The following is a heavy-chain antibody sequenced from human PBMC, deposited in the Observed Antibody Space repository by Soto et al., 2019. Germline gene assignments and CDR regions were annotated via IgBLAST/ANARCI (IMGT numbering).Heavy chain of an antibody. Sequence: PVGSLRLSCEASGFTFSGFDMHWVRQPTGKGLEWVSTIGTAGDTYYAVSVKGRFTISRDNAKNSLSLQMNSLRAGDTAAYFCARGQEVGAHFFDSWGQGTQVTVSS. D-gene: IGHD2-15*01. CDR2: IGTAGDT. CDR1: GFTFSGFD. CDR3: ARGQEVGAHFFDS. V-gene: IGHV3-13*01. J-gene: IGHJ4*02.